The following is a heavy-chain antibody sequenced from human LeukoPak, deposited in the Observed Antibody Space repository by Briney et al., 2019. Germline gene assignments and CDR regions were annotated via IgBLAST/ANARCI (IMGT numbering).Heavy chain of an antibody. Sequence: SETLSLTCTVSGGSISSYYWSWIRQPPGKGLEWIGYIYYSGSTYYNPSLKSRVTISVDTSKNQFSLKLSSVTAADTAVYYCARHIVGATAFDIWGQGTMVTVSS. V-gene: IGHV4-59*08. D-gene: IGHD1-26*01. CDR2: IYYSGST. CDR3: ARHIVGATAFDI. J-gene: IGHJ3*02. CDR1: GGSISSYY.